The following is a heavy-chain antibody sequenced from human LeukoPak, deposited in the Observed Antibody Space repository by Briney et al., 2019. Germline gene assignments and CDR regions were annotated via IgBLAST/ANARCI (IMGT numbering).Heavy chain of an antibody. Sequence: GGSLRLSCAASGFTFSNAWMSWVRQAPGKGLEWVGRIKSKTDGGTTDYAAPVKGRFTISRDDSKNTLYLQMNSLKTEDTAVYYCTTDYDHIVGATGAFDIWGQGTMVTVSS. D-gene: IGHD1-26*01. CDR2: IKSKTDGGTT. CDR3: TTDYDHIVGATGAFDI. CDR1: GFTFSNAW. V-gene: IGHV3-15*01. J-gene: IGHJ3*02.